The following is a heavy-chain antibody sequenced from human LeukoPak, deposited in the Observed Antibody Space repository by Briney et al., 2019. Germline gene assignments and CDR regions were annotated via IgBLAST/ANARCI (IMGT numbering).Heavy chain of an antibody. D-gene: IGHD3-22*01. Sequence: GESLKISCKGSGYSFSSYWIGWVHQMPGKGLEWMGIIYPGDSNTRYSPSFQGQVTISADKSISTAYLQWSSLKASDTAMYYCARLYFYHTSGYYFDYWGQGTLVTVSS. CDR2: IYPGDSNT. V-gene: IGHV5-51*07. CDR1: GYSFSSYW. J-gene: IGHJ4*02. CDR3: ARLYFYHTSGYYFDY.